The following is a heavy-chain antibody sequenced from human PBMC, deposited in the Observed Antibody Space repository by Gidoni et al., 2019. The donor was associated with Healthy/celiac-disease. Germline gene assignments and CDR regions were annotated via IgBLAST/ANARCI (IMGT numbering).Heavy chain of an antibody. CDR2: IYWADDK. CDR3: AHSLQYYYGSGIDYQDY. D-gene: IGHD3-10*01. V-gene: IGHV2-5*02. J-gene: IGHJ4*02. Sequence: QITLKESGPTLVKPTQTLTLTCTFSGFSIRTIGVGVGWLRQPPGQALEWLALIYWADDKRYTPSLKIRLTLTKDTSTNQVVLKLTIMDPVDTATYYCAHSLQYYYGSGIDYQDYWVRGTLVTLSS. CDR1: GFSIRTIGVG.